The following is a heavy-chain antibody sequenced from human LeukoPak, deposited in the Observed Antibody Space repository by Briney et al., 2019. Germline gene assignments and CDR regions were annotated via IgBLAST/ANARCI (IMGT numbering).Heavy chain of an antibody. CDR2: IIPIFGTA. J-gene: IGHJ4*02. CDR1: GGTFSSYA. V-gene: IGHV1-69*05. D-gene: IGHD3-3*01. CDR3: ARSTETYYDFWSGYPAFDY. Sequence: EASVKVSCKASGGTFSSYAIGWVRQAPGQGLEWMGGIIPIFGTANYAQKFQGRVTITTDESTSTAYMELSSLRSEDTAVYYCARSTETYYDFWSGYPAFDYWGQGTLVTVSS.